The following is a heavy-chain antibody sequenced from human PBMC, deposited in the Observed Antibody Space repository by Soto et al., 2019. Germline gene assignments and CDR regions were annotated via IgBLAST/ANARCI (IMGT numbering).Heavy chain of an antibody. J-gene: IGHJ1*01. Sequence: QVQLVESGGDVVQPGRSLRLSCAASGFTFSGYVFHWVRQTPGKGLEWVGLISHDGNKHYVDSVKDRSTISRDNSKNELHLEMNSLRVEDTALYYCAREDESSGYAGTFQHWGQGTLVTVSP. V-gene: IGHV3-30-3*01. CDR1: GFTFSGYV. CDR2: ISHDGNK. CDR3: AREDESSGYAGTFQH. D-gene: IGHD3-22*01.